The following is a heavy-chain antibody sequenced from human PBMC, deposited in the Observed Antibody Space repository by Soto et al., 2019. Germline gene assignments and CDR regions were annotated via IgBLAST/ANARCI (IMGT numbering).Heavy chain of an antibody. D-gene: IGHD3-16*02. Sequence: SETLSLTCTVSGGSISSYYWSWIRQPPGKGLEWIGYIYYSGSTNYNPSLKSRVTISVDTSKNQFSLKLSSVTAADTAVYYCARHAYDYIWGSYRYFDYWGQGTLVTVSS. V-gene: IGHV4-59*08. CDR3: ARHAYDYIWGSYRYFDY. J-gene: IGHJ4*02. CDR1: GGSISSYY. CDR2: IYYSGST.